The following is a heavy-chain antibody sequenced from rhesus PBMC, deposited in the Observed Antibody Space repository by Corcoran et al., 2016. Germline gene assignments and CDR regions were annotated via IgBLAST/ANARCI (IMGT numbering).Heavy chain of an antibody. CDR1: GGSISDSYR. Sequence: QVQLQESGPGVVKPSETLSLTCAVSGGSISDSYRWSWIRQPPGKGLEWIWYIYGSSTGPNNNPSLKSRVTISKDTSKNQFSLKLTSVTAADTAVYYCAREGIWTGYYTGGLDSWGQGVVVTVSS. CDR3: AREGIWTGYYTGGLDS. J-gene: IGHJ6*01. D-gene: IGHD3-3*01. CDR2: IYGSSTGP. V-gene: IGHV4S10*01.